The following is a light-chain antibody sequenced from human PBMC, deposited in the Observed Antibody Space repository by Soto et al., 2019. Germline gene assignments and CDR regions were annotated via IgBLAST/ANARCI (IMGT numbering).Light chain of an antibody. V-gene: IGKV1-39*01. CDR2: AAS. CDR3: QQSYWTPYT. Sequence: DIQMTQSPSSLSASLGDRVTITCRARQSINNYVNWYQQKPGKAPKLLTYAASNMKDGVPSRFSGSGSGTDFTLTISSLEPEDFATYYCQQSYWTPYTLGQGTRLEIK. CDR1: QSINNY. J-gene: IGKJ2*01.